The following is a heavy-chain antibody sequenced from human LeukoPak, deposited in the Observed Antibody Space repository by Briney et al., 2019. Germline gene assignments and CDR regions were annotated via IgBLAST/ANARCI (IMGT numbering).Heavy chain of an antibody. Sequence: GGSLRLSCAASGFTFRSYGMRWVREAAGKGVEWVSAISGSGGSTYYADSVKGRFTISRDNSKNTLYLQMNSLRAEDTAVYYCAKELEDYGGDYYFDYWGQGTLVTVSS. CDR3: AKELEDYGGDYYFDY. CDR1: GFTFRSYG. D-gene: IGHD4-23*01. V-gene: IGHV3-23*01. J-gene: IGHJ4*02. CDR2: ISGSGGST.